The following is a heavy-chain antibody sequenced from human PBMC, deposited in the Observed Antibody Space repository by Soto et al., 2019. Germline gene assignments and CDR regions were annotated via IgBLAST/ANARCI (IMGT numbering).Heavy chain of an antibody. V-gene: IGHV1-8*01. D-gene: IGHD1-1*01. Sequence: QVQLVQSGAEVKKPGASVTVSCKASGYTFTSYDINWVRQATGQGLEWMGWMNTNSGNTGYAQKFQGRVTMPRNTSISTAYMELSSLRSEDTAVYYCERERVRRGFVDWGQGTLVTVSS. CDR1: GYTFTSYD. CDR3: ERERVRRGFVD. J-gene: IGHJ4*02. CDR2: MNTNSGNT.